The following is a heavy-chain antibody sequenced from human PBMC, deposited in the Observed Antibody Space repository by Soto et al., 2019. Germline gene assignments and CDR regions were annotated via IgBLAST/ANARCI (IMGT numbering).Heavy chain of an antibody. Sequence: EVQLVESGGGLVKPGESLRLSCAASGFTFTNAWMNWVRQAPGKGLEWVSRIRSKTDGGTPDYAATVKGRFTISRDDSKNTLYVQMNSLKTEDTAIYYCTTEKGYWGQGTLVTVSS. J-gene: IGHJ4*02. V-gene: IGHV3-15*07. CDR1: GFTFTNAW. CDR2: IRSKTDGGTP. CDR3: TTEKGY.